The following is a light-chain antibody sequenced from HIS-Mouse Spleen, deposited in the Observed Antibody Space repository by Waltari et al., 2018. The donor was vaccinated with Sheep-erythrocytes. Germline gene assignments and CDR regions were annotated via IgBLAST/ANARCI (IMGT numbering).Light chain of an antibody. Sequence: QSALTQPRSVSGSPGQSVTISCTGTSSDVGGYTYVSLYQQHPGKAPTLVIYDVSNRHAGVTDRVSGSKSGTTASLTISGLQAEDEADYYCCSYAGSYNHVFATGTKVTVL. CDR1: SSDVGGYTY. V-gene: IGLV2-11*01. J-gene: IGLJ1*01. CDR2: DVS. CDR3: CSYAGSYNHV.